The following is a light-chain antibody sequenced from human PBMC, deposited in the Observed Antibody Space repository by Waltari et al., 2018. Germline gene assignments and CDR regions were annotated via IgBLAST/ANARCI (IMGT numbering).Light chain of an antibody. J-gene: IGKJ4*01. CDR1: PSVANN. Sequence: EIVLTQSPAMLSVSPGERATLSCRATPSVANNLACYQQKHGQAPRLLIYGASTRATGIPPRFSGSGSGTEFILTISSLQSEDSAVYYCQQYDNWPSLTFGGGTKVEIK. CDR3: QQYDNWPSLT. CDR2: GAS. V-gene: IGKV3-15*01.